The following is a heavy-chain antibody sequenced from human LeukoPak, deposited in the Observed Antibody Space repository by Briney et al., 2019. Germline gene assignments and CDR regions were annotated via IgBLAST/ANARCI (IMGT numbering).Heavy chain of an antibody. CDR2: IIPIFGTA. D-gene: IGHD3-3*01. J-gene: IGHJ4*02. Sequence: GGSLRLSCAASGGTFSSYAISWVRQAPGQGLEWMGRIIPIFGTANYAQKFQGRVTITTDESTSTAYMELSSLRSEDTAVYYCARTGHDFWSGSLDYWGQGTLVTVSS. CDR1: GGTFSSYA. V-gene: IGHV1-69*05. CDR3: ARTGHDFWSGSLDY.